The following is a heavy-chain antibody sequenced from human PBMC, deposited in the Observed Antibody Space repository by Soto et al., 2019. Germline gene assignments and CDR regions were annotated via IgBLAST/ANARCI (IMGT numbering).Heavy chain of an antibody. Sequence: EVQLVGTGGSLIQSGGSLRLSCTASGFTVADDYMIWVRQPPGKGLEWVSTTFSCVTTQYASSVKGRFTVSRDISKNTLYLQMNNLRAEDTALYYCARKPPSAIQGWAFGMDVWGQGTTVSVSS. J-gene: IGHJ6*02. V-gene: IGHV3-53*02. D-gene: IGHD2-2*01. CDR2: TFSCVTT. CDR1: GFTVADDY. CDR3: ARKPPSAIQGWAFGMDV.